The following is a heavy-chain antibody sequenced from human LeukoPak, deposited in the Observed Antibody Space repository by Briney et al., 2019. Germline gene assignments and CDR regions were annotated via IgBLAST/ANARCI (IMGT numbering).Heavy chain of an antibody. J-gene: IGHJ5*02. CDR1: GFTFSNAW. CDR2: IKSKTDGGTT. CDR3: TTSANYDSSGYYPTNWFDP. D-gene: IGHD3-22*01. V-gene: IGHV3-15*01. Sequence: PGGSLRLSCAASGFTFSNAWMSWVHQAPGKGLEWVGRIKSKTDGGTTDYAAPVKGRFTISRDDSKNTLYLQMNSLKTEDTAVYYCTTSANYDSSGYYPTNWFDPWGQGTLVTVSS.